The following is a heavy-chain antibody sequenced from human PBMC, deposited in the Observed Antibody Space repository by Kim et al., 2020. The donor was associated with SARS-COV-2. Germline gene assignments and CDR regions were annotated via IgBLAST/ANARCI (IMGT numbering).Heavy chain of an antibody. V-gene: IGHV7-4-1*02. CDR3: ARDVIVGATS. J-gene: IGHJ4*02. CDR2: NP. D-gene: IGHD1-26*01. Sequence: NPTYAQGFTGRFVFSLDTSVSTAYLQISSLKAEDTAVYYCARDVIVGATSWGQGTLVTVSS.